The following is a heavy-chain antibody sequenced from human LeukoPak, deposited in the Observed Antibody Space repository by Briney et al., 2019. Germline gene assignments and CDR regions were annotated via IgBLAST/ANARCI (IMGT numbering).Heavy chain of an antibody. J-gene: IGHJ3*02. CDR1: GFTFTSYT. D-gene: IGHD6-13*01. V-gene: IGHV3-21*01. CDR2: ISSSSNYK. Sequence: GGSLRLSCAASGFTFTSYTMNWVRQAPGKGPEWISSISSSSNYKYYADSVKGRFTISRDNAKNSLFLQMSSLRAEDTAVYYCARGGAAGGTDAFDIWGQGTMVTVSS. CDR3: ARGGAAGGTDAFDI.